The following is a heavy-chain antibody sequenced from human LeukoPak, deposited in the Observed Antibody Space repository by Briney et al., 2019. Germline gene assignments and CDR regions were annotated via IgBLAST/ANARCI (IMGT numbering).Heavy chain of an antibody. Sequence: ASVKVSCKASGYTFTSYGISWVRQAPGQGLEWMGIINPSGGSTSYAQKFQGRVTMTRDTSTSTVYMELSSLRSEDTAVYYCATLSSGYYVGGAFDIWGQGTMVTVSS. CDR1: GYTFTSYG. CDR3: ATLSSGYYVGGAFDI. D-gene: IGHD3-22*01. CDR2: INPSGGST. J-gene: IGHJ3*02. V-gene: IGHV1-46*03.